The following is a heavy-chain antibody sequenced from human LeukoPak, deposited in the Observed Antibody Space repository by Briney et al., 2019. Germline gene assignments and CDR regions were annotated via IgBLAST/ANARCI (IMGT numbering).Heavy chain of an antibody. CDR2: INAGNGNT. V-gene: IGHV1-3*03. J-gene: IGHJ6*03. Sequence: ASVKVSCKASGYNFGLYYMHWVRQAPGQGLEWMGWINAGNGNTKYSQEFQGRVTITRDTSASTAYMELSSLRSEDMAVYYCARDRKHYDFWSGYPSYYMDVWGKGTTVTVSS. CDR1: GYNFGLYY. D-gene: IGHD3-3*01. CDR3: ARDRKHYDFWSGYPSYYMDV.